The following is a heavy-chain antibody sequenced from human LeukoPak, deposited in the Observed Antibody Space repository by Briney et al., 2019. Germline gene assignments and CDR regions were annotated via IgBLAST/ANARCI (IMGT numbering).Heavy chain of an antibody. Sequence: GGSLRLSCAASGFTFSSYWMGWVRQAPGKGLEWVANIKQDGNEKYYVDSVKGRFTISRDNAKSSLYLQMNSLRAEDTAVYYCARDGSSGSNPIPLDYWGQGTLVTVSS. D-gene: IGHD3-22*01. CDR1: GFTFSSYW. CDR2: IKQDGNEK. J-gene: IGHJ4*02. CDR3: ARDGSSGSNPIPLDY. V-gene: IGHV3-7*01.